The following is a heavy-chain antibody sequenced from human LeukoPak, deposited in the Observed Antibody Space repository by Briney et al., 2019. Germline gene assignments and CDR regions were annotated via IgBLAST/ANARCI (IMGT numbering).Heavy chain of an antibody. J-gene: IGHJ4*02. CDR1: GFTFSSYA. CDR3: ANSPMQDY. Sequence: GGSLRLSCAASGFTFSSYAMSWVRHAQGKGLGWVSAISGSGGSTYYADSVKGRFTISRDNSKNTLYLQMNSLRAQDTAVYYCANSPMQDYWGQGTLVTVSS. CDR2: ISGSGGST. D-gene: IGHD2-2*01. V-gene: IGHV3-23*01.